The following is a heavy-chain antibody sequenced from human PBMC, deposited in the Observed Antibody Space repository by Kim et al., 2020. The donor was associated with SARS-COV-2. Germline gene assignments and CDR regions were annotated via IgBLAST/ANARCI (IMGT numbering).Heavy chain of an antibody. CDR1: GFSLSDFA. J-gene: IGHJ4*02. V-gene: IGHV3-30*04. Sequence: GGSLTLSCAVSGFSLSDFAMNWVRQAPGKGLEWVAIISFDGSYIHYADSVKGRFTISRDISENTLYLHINSLSLEDTALYHCARGNGNSLDYWGQGTLVTVSS. CDR2: ISFDGSYI. CDR3: ARGNGNSLDY. D-gene: IGHD4-17*01.